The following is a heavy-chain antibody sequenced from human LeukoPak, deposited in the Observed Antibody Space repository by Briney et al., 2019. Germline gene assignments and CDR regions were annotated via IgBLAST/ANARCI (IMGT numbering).Heavy chain of an antibody. Sequence: PGGSLRLSCAASGFTFSSYEMNWVRQAPGKGLEWVSYISSSGSTIYYADSVKGRFTISRDNAKNSLYLQMNSLRAEDTALYYCAKDQLMTGGVIDYWGQGTLVTVSS. CDR2: ISSSGSTI. J-gene: IGHJ4*02. D-gene: IGHD2-2*01. V-gene: IGHV3-48*03. CDR3: AKDQLMTGGVIDY. CDR1: GFTFSSYE.